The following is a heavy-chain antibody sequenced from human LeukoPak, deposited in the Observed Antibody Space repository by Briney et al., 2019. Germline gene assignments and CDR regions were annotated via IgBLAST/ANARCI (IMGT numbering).Heavy chain of an antibody. Sequence: ASVKVSCKPSGYTFSGFYIHWVRQAPGQGLEWMGWISPNSGGTDYAQRFQGRVTMTRDTSISTAYMELSSLRSDDTAVYYCARPTSIIPASNIYYYYYAMDVWGQGTTVTVSS. J-gene: IGHJ6*02. CDR3: ARPTSIIPASNIYYYYYAMDV. CDR1: GYTFSGFY. CDR2: ISPNSGGT. D-gene: IGHD2-2*01. V-gene: IGHV1-2*02.